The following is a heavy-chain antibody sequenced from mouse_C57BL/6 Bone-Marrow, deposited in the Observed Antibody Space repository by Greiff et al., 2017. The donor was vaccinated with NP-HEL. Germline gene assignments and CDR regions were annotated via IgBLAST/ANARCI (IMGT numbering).Heavy chain of an antibody. V-gene: IGHV5-17*03. J-gene: IGHJ1*03. D-gene: IGHD1-1*01. CDR3: AKSYYGSSYVYFDV. Sequence: EVKLMESGGGLVKPGGSLKLSCAASGFTFSDYGMHWVRQAPEKGLEWVAYISSGSSTIYYPDSVKGRFTISRDNAKNTLYLQMSSLKSEDTAMYYCAKSYYGSSYVYFDVWGTGTTVTVSS. CDR2: ISSGSSTI. CDR1: GFTFSDYG.